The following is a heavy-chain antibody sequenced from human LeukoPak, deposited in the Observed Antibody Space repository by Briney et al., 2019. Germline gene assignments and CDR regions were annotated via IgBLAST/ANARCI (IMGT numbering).Heavy chain of an antibody. Sequence: ESLKISCKGSGYSFLNWIGWVRQMPGKGLEWMAFIYPGDSDTRYSPSFQGQVTISADKSISTAHLQWSSLKASDTAMYYCARSRGTYVGRGFDIWGQRTLVTDSA. D-gene: IGHD3-16*01. V-gene: IGHV5-51*01. CDR3: ARSRGTYVGRGFDI. J-gene: IGHJ3*02. CDR2: IYPGDSDT. CDR1: GYSFLNW.